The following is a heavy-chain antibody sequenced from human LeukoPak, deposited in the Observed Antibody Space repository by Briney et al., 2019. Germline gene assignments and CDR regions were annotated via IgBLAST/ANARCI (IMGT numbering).Heavy chain of an antibody. D-gene: IGHD3-9*01. CDR2: ISGGGAST. J-gene: IGHJ6*02. V-gene: IGHV3-23*01. CDR1: GFTFSSYA. CDR3: AKEGTYYDILTDLNYYYGMDV. Sequence: TGGSLRLSCAASGFTFSSYAMSWVRQAPGKGLEWVSGISGGGASTYYAASVRGRFTISRDNSKNTLYLQMNSLRAEDTAVYYCAKEGTYYDILTDLNYYYGMDVWGQGTTVTVSS.